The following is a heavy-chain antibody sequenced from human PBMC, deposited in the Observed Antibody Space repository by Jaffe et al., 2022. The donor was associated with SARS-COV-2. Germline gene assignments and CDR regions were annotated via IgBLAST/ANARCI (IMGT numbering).Heavy chain of an antibody. D-gene: IGHD3-22*01. Sequence: QVQLVQSGAEVKKPGASVKVSCKASGYTFTSYYMHWVRQAPGQGLEWMGIINPSGGSTSYAQKFQGRVTMTRDTSTSTVYMELSSLRSEDTAVYYCARDGVYSYDSSGMEADAFDIWGQGTMVTVSS. CDR1: GYTFTSYY. CDR3: ARDGVYSYDSSGMEADAFDI. CDR2: INPSGGST. V-gene: IGHV1-46*01. J-gene: IGHJ3*02.